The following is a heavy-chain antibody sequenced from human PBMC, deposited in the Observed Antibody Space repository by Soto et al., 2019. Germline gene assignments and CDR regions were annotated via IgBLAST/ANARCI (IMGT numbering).Heavy chain of an antibody. CDR1: GDSVTSDDSY. D-gene: IGHD3-9*01. CDR3: ARQMRGPLTPFGWLSPVTS. Sequence: QLRLQESGPGLVKPSGTLSLTCTVSGDSVTSDDSYWGWIRRPPGQGLEWIGTISHTGETFYNPPLDSRLNTSLDASMNQLSRKLASMPAADAGVLFCARQMRGPLTPFGWLSPVTSWAPGILVTASS. V-gene: IGHV4-39*01. CDR2: ISHTGET. J-gene: IGHJ5*02.